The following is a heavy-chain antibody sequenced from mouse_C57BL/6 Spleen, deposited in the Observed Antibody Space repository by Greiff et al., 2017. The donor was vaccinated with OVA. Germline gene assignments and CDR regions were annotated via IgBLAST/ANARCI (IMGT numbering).Heavy chain of an antibody. CDR1: EYEFPSHD. Sequence: DVKLVESGGGLVQPGESLKLSCESNEYEFPSHDMSWVRKTPEKRLELVAAINSDGGSTHYPDTMERRVIISRDNTKKTLYLQMSSLRSEDTAMYYYARIGFTTGAMGYWGQGTSVTVSS. CDR2: INSDGGST. D-gene: IGHD1-1*01. V-gene: IGHV5-2*03. CDR3: ARIGFTTGAMGY. J-gene: IGHJ4*01.